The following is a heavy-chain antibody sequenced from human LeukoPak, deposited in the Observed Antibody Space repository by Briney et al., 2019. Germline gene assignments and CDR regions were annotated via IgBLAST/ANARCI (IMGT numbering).Heavy chain of an antibody. J-gene: IGHJ4*02. CDR3: ARWARSGGY. V-gene: IGHV3-48*01. D-gene: IGHD3-16*01. Sequence: GGSLRLSCAASGFTFSSYAMHWVRQAPGKGLEWVSYISSSSSTIYYADSVKGRFTISRDNAKNSLYLQMNSLRAEDTAVYYCARWARSGGYWGQGTLVTVSS. CDR2: ISSSSSTI. CDR1: GFTFSSYA.